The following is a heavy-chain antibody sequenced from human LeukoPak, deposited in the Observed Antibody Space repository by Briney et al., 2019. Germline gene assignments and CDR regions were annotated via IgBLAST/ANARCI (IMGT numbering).Heavy chain of an antibody. D-gene: IGHD6-13*01. J-gene: IGHJ4*02. Sequence: GGSLRLSCAASGFTFSSYEMNWVRQAPGKGLEWVSYISSSSSYIYYADSVKGRFTISRDNAKNSLYLQMNSLRAEDTAVYYCARSPGYSSSWNIDYWGQGTLVTVSS. CDR1: GFTFSSYE. CDR2: ISSSSSYI. V-gene: IGHV3-21*05. CDR3: ARSPGYSSSWNIDY.